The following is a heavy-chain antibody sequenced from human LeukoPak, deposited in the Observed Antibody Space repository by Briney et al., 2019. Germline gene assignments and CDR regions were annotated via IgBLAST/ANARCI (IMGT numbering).Heavy chain of an antibody. Sequence: GASVKVSCKASGYTFTSYYMHWVRQAPGQGLEWMGIINPSGGSTSYAQKFQGRVTMTRDTSISTAYMELSRLRSDDTAVYYCANTGYSSSWESFDYWGQGTLVTVSS. CDR1: GYTFTSYY. CDR3: ANTGYSSSWESFDY. J-gene: IGHJ4*02. CDR2: INPSGGST. V-gene: IGHV1-46*01. D-gene: IGHD6-13*01.